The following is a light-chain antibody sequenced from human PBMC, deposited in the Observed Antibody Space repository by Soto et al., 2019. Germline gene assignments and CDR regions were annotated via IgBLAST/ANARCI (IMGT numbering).Light chain of an antibody. CDR3: LHEYHYPRT. CDR2: ASS. J-gene: IGKJ1*01. CDR1: QGIRSE. Sequence: AIPMTQSPSYLSASVGDRVIITCRASQGIRSELAWYQQKPGKAPDLLIYASSTLQPGVPYRFSGSGSGTDFILTTSNLRADDFADYSCLHEYHYPRTFGQGTQVDIK. V-gene: IGKV1-6*01.